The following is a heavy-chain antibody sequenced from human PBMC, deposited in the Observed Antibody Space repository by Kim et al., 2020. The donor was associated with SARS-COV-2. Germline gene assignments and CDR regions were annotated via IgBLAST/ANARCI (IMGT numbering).Heavy chain of an antibody. CDR2: ISGSGNTI. CDR3: VRDGWYYDGYYLDF. D-gene: IGHD3-10*01. Sequence: GGSLRLSCAASGFTFSTYSMDWIRQAPGRGLEWLSYISGSGNTIHYADSLEGRFTISRDNGKNSLYLQMNGLKDEDTAVYYCVRDGWYYDGYYLDFWGQGTLVTVSS. CDR1: GFTFSTYS. V-gene: IGHV3-48*02. J-gene: IGHJ4*02.